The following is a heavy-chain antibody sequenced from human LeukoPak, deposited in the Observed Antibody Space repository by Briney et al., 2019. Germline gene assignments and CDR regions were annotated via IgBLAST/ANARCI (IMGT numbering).Heavy chain of an antibody. CDR2: ISRSGDST. CDR3: AKDVYDTSGYYGLMSDH. D-gene: IGHD3-22*01. Sequence: PGGSLRLSCTASGFTFSSYAMSWVRQTPGKGPEWVASISRSGDSTNYADSVKGRFTISRDNSKNTLSLQMTSLRAEDTAIYYCAKDVYDTSGYYGLMSDHWGRGTLVTVSS. J-gene: IGHJ4*02. V-gene: IGHV3-23*01. CDR1: GFTFSSYA.